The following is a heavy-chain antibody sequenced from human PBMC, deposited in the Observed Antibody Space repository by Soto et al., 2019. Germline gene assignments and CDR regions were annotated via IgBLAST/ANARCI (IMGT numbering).Heavy chain of an antibody. J-gene: IGHJ2*01. Sequence: QVQLVQSGAEVKKPGSSVTVSCKASGDTFSSYTFSWVRQAPGQGLEWMGRIVPILGITNYAQKFQDRITINADKSTTTVYLEMNGLTSEDTAVYFCVRDRHLTQMRGVIRWYFSLWGRGTLVSVS. V-gene: IGHV1-69*08. CDR3: VRDRHLTQMRGVIRWYFSL. CDR2: IVPILGIT. CDR1: GDTFSSYT. D-gene: IGHD3-10*01.